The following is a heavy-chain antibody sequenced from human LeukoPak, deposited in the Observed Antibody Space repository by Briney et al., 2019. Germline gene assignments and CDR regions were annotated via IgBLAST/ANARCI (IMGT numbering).Heavy chain of an antibody. D-gene: IGHD6-6*01. Sequence: GASVKVSCKASGYTFTGYYMHWVRQAPGQGLEWIGWINPNTGATNYAQKFQGRVTMTRDTSISTVYMELSRLRSDDTAVYYCATDNKRSSSDYWGQGTLVTVSS. CDR1: GYTFTGYY. J-gene: IGHJ4*02. CDR2: INPNTGAT. V-gene: IGHV1-2*02. CDR3: ATDNKRSSSDY.